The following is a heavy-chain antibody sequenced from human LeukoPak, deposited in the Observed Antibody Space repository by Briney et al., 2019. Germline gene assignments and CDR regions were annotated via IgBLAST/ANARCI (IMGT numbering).Heavy chain of an antibody. J-gene: IGHJ6*03. V-gene: IGHV5-51*01. CDR3: ARLGGYCSSTSCYEWGYYMDV. Sequence: GESLKISCKGSGYSFTSYWIGWVRQMPGKGLEWMGIIYPGDSDTRYSPSFQGQVTISADKSISTAYLQWSSLKASDTAMYYCARLGGYCSSTSCYEWGYYMDVWGKGTTVTVSS. CDR2: IYPGDSDT. CDR1: GYSFTSYW. D-gene: IGHD2-2*01.